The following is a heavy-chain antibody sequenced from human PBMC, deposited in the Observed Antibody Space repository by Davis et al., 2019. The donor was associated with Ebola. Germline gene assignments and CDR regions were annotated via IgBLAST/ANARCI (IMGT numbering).Heavy chain of an antibody. CDR3: ARGNDYGDYPYDY. V-gene: IGHV4-4*02. D-gene: IGHD4-17*01. CDR1: GGSISSSNW. J-gene: IGHJ4*02. CDR2: IYHSGST. Sequence: MPSETLSLTCTVSGGSISSSNWWSWVRQPPGKGLEWIGEIYHSGSTNYNPSLKSRVTISVDTSKNQFSLKLSSVTAADTAVYYCARGNDYGDYPYDYWGQGTLVTVSS.